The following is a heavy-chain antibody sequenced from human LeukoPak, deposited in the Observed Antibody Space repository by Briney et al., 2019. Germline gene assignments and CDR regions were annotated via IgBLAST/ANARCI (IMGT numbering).Heavy chain of an antibody. V-gene: IGHV3-23*01. D-gene: IGHD3-3*01. Sequence: GGSLRLSCAASGFTFSSYAMSWVRQAPGKGLEWVSAISGSGGSTYYADSVKGRFTISRDNSKNTLYLQMNSLRAEDTAVYYCAKAAIFGVVIPFYFDYWGQGTLVTVSS. CDR2: ISGSGGST. J-gene: IGHJ4*02. CDR1: GFTFSSYA. CDR3: AKAAIFGVVIPFYFDY.